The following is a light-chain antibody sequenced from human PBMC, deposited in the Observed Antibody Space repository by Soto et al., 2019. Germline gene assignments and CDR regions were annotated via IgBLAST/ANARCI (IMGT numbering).Light chain of an antibody. CDR2: DAS. Sequence: EIVLTQSPATLSLSPGETATLSCGASRSVSNSYLAWYQQKPGLAPRLLIYDASSRATGIPDRFSGSGSGTDFTLTISRLEPEDFPVYYCQQYGSSPYTFGQGTKLEIK. V-gene: IGKV3D-20*01. J-gene: IGKJ2*01. CDR3: QQYGSSPYT. CDR1: RSVSNSY.